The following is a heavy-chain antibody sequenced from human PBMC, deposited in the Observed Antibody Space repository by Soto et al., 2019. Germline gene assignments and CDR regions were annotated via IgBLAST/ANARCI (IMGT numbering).Heavy chain of an antibody. CDR1: GYTFTNYG. Sequence: QVLLVQSGAEVKKPGASVKVACKASGYTFTNYGISWVRQAPGQGLEWLGWISTYNGDRDFAQKVQGRVTMTTDTSTTTAYMELRSLRSDDTAVYYCARSRAGGTWEQYPSFYFDYWGQGALFTVSS. J-gene: IGHJ4*02. CDR3: ARSRAGGTWEQYPSFYFDY. V-gene: IGHV1-18*01. D-gene: IGHD1-26*01. CDR2: ISTYNGDR.